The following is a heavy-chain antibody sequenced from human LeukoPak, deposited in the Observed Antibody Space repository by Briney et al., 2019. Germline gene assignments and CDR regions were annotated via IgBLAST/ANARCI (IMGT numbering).Heavy chain of an antibody. Sequence: SDTLSLTCAVYGGSLSDYYWSWIRKPPGKGLQWIGEINHSGSTNYNPSLKSRVTISLDTSKNQFSLKLSSVTAADTAVYYCASQVRLERRYYYYMDVWDKGTTVTVSS. CDR2: INHSGST. D-gene: IGHD1-1*01. CDR1: GGSLSDYY. V-gene: IGHV4-34*01. CDR3: ASQVRLERRYYYYMDV. J-gene: IGHJ6*03.